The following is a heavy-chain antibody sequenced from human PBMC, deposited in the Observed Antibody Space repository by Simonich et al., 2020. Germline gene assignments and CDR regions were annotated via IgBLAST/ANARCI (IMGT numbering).Heavy chain of an antibody. D-gene: IGHD2-21*01. CDR2: MNPNSGNT. Sequence: QVQLVQSGAEVKKPGASVKVSCKASGYTFTSYEINWVRQATGQGLEWMGWMNPNSGNTGYAQKFQGRVTMTRDTSISTAYMELSRLRSDDTAVYYCARNGLVGILKAFDIWGQGTMVTVSS. V-gene: IGHV1-8*02. CDR1: GYTFTSYE. CDR3: ARNGLVGILKAFDI. J-gene: IGHJ3*02.